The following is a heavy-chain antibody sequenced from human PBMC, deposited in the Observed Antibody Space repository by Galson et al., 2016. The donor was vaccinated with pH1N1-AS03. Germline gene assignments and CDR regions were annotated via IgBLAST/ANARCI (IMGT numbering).Heavy chain of an antibody. J-gene: IGHJ6*02. V-gene: IGHV3-21*01. D-gene: IGHD6-13*01. CDR3: ARDDSSSWDRYYYYGMDV. Sequence: SLRLSCAASGFTFSGYTMSWVRQAPGKGLEWVSFISSSSTYIYYSDSLKRRFTISRDNTKNSLYLQMNSLRVEDTAVYYCARDDSSSWDRYYYYGMDVWGQGTTVTVSS. CDR1: GFTFSGYT. CDR2: ISSSSTYI.